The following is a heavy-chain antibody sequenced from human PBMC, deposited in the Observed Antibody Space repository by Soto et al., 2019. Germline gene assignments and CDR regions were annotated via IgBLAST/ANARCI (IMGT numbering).Heavy chain of an antibody. CDR1: GYTFTSYY. Sequence: ASVKVSCKASGYTFTSYYMHWVRQAPGQGLEWMGIINPSGGSTSYAQKFQGRVTMTRDTSTSTVYMELSSLRSEDTAVYYCERSYYYDSSGYYLHAFDIWGQGTMVTVSS. V-gene: IGHV1-46*01. J-gene: IGHJ3*02. CDR3: ERSYYYDSSGYYLHAFDI. D-gene: IGHD3-22*01. CDR2: INPSGGST.